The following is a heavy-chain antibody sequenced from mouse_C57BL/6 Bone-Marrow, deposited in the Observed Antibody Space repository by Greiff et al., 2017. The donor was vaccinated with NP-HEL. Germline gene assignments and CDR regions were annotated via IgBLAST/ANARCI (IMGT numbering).Heavy chain of an antibody. CDR1: GFNIKDYY. CDR2: IDPEDGET. D-gene: IGHD1-1*01. Sequence: EVKLMESGAELVKPGASVKLSCTASGFNIKDYYMHWVKQRTEQGLEWIGRIDPEDGETKYAPKFQGKATITADTSSNTAYLQLSSLTSEDTAVYYCARSYYGSSHYYAMDYWGQGTSVTVSS. CDR3: ARSYYGSSHYYAMDY. V-gene: IGHV14-2*01. J-gene: IGHJ4*01.